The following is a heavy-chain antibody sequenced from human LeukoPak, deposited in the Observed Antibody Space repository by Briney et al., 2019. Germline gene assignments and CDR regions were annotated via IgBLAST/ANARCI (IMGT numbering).Heavy chain of an antibody. CDR2: IYYSGST. CDR3: ARDGGHGSGSYYMAY. V-gene: IGHV4-31*03. J-gene: IGHJ4*02. CDR1: GDSISSGGYN. D-gene: IGHD3-10*01. Sequence: SETLSLTCTVSGDSISSGGYNWNWIRQHPGKGLEWIGYIYYSGSTSYNPSLKSRVIISIDRTKNQFSLKLSSVTAADWAVYYCARDGGHGSGSYYMAYWGQGTLVTVSS.